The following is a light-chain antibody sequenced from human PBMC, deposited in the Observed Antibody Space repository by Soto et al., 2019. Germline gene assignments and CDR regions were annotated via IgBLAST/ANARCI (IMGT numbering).Light chain of an antibody. CDR1: QYINSI. CDR3: QQYNNWPRT. J-gene: IGKJ1*01. Sequence: EIVMTQSPATLSVSPGDRVTLSCWASQYINSIVAWYQQKRGQAPRILIYGASTRYTGIPARFSGSGSGTEFTLTISSLQSEDFAVYYCQQYNNWPRTFGQGTRVEIK. CDR2: GAS. V-gene: IGKV3-15*01.